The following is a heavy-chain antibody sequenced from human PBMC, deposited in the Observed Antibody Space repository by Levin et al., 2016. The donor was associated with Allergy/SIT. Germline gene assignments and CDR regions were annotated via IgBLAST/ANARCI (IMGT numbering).Heavy chain of an antibody. CDR1: GFTFSTYG. CDR2: ISSDGYNE. Sequence: GESLKISCAASGFTFSTYGMHWIRQAPGKGLEWVAVISSDGYNEFYADSVKGRFTVSRDNTENSLFLQMDSLRAEDTAVYYCARGWHITMGGHRIDYWGQGTLVTVSS. J-gene: IGHJ4*02. V-gene: IGHV3-30*03. D-gene: IGHD1-14*01. CDR3: ARGWHITMGGHRIDY.